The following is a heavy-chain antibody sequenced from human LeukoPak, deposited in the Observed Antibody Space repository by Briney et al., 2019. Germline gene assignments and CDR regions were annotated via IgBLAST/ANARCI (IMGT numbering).Heavy chain of an antibody. J-gene: IGHJ4*02. CDR2: IWYDGTNK. Sequence: GGSLRLSCAASGFTFSSYGMHWVRQAPGKGLEWVAVIWYDGTNKYYADSVKGRFTISRDNSKNTLFLQMNILRAEDTAVYYSARAAYDSSGYLTLWGQGTLVAVSS. CDR3: ARAAYDSSGYLTL. CDR1: GFTFSSYG. V-gene: IGHV3-33*01. D-gene: IGHD3-22*01.